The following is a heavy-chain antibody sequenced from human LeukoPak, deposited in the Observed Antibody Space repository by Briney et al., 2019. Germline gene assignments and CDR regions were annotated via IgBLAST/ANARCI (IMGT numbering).Heavy chain of an antibody. CDR3: ARERTTVVTLVYYYGMDV. CDR2: INPNSGGT. CDR1: GYSFTGYY. D-gene: IGHD4-23*01. Sequence: ASVKVSCKASGYSFTGYYIHWVRQAPGQGLEWMGWINPNSGGTKYAQKFQGRLTMTRDTSISTANMELSRLRSDDTAVYYCARERTTVVTLVYYYGMDVWGQGTTVTVSS. V-gene: IGHV1-2*02. J-gene: IGHJ6*02.